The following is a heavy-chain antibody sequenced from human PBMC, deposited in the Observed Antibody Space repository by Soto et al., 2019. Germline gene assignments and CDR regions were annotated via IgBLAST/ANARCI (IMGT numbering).Heavy chain of an antibody. CDR3: VRERIKLLLRCLDH. CDR2: IRSREYGGTT. CDR1: GFTIGDYG. Sequence: GGSLTLSCTSSGFTIGDYGLSWVRQAPGKGLEWVGLIRSREYGGTTEYAAAVEGRFTISRDDSKSTAYLQMNSLRTEDTAAYYCVRERIKLLLRCLDHWGHVTRVTVSS. D-gene: IGHD5-18*01. V-gene: IGHV3-49*04. J-gene: IGHJ4*01.